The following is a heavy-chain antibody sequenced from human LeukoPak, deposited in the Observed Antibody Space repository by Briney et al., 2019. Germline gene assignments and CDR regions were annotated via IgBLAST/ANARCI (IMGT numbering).Heavy chain of an antibody. CDR3: ARDLYGSGGDAFDI. CDR1: GFSFSTSG. J-gene: IGHJ3*02. D-gene: IGHD3-10*01. V-gene: IGHV3-48*04. CDR2: VSSSGGGM. Sequence: GGSLRLSCAASGFSFSTSGMHWVRQAPGKGLEWVSYVSSSGGGMLYADSVKGRFTISRDNAKNSLSLQMSSLRVEDTAVYYCARDLYGSGGDAFDIWGQGTMVTVSS.